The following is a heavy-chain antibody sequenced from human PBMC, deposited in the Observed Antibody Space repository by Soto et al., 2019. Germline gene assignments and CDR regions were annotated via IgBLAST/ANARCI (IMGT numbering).Heavy chain of an antibody. D-gene: IGHD4-17*01. Sequence: GESLKISCKGSGYSFTSFWISWVRQMPGKGLEWMGRIDPSDSYTNYSPSLQGHVTISADKSISTAYLQWNSLKASDTAMYFCATKVTTGAYGMDVWGQGTTVTVSS. J-gene: IGHJ6*02. CDR2: IDPSDSYT. V-gene: IGHV5-10-1*01. CDR1: GYSFTSFW. CDR3: ATKVTTGAYGMDV.